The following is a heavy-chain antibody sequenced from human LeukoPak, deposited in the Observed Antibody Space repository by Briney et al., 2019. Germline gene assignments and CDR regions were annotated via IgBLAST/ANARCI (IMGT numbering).Heavy chain of an antibody. CDR1: GFTFSGYA. V-gene: IGHV3-30*04. D-gene: IGHD5/OR15-5a*01. CDR2: ISTDGNDK. Sequence: GGSLRLSCAASGFTFSGYAMHWVRQAPGKGLEWLTVISTDGNDKHYADSVKGRFTVSRDNSKNTLFLQMNNLRTEDTAVYYCAKDKSVSADYYFDYWGQGTLVTVSS. CDR3: AKDKSVSADYYFDY. J-gene: IGHJ4*02.